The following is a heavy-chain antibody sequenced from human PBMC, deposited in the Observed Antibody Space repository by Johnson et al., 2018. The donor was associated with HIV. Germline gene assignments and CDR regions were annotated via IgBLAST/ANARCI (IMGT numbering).Heavy chain of an antibody. CDR2: IYSGGGT. Sequence: EQLVESGGGVVRPGGSLRLSCAASGFTFDDSGMSWVRQAPGKGLEWVSVIYSGGGTYYADSVKGRFTISRDTSKNKLFLQMKFITVEDTAMYYCAGEVFTNGFDVWGQGTMLTVSS. J-gene: IGHJ3*01. CDR3: AGEVFTNGFDV. V-gene: IGHV3-66*01. CDR1: GFTFDDSG.